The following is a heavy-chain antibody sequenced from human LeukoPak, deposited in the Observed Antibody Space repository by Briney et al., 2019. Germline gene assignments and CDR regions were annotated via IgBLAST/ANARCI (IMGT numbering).Heavy chain of an antibody. D-gene: IGHD2-15*01. CDR2: ITHSWST. CDR3: ARENYSLDY. Sequence: SETLSLTCTVSGGSISPYYWSWIRQPPGKGLEWIAYITHSWSTVYNPSLKSRATISLDTSKKQFSLKLSSVTTADTALYYCARENYSLDYWGQGTLVTVSS. J-gene: IGHJ4*02. CDR1: GGSISPYY. V-gene: IGHV4-59*01.